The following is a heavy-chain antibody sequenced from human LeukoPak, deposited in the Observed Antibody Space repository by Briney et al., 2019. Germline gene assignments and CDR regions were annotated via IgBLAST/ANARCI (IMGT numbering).Heavy chain of an antibody. V-gene: IGHV4-34*01. CDR2: INHSGST. CDR1: GGSFSGYY. D-gene: IGHD6-19*01. Sequence: SETLSLTCAVYGGSFSGYYWSWIRQPPGKGLEGIGQINHSGSTNYNPSLKSRVTISVDTSKNQFSLKLSSVTAADMAVYYSPRCDNYSSGWHWSGRDWSAPWSQGRLVTVSS. J-gene: IGHJ5*02. CDR3: PRCDNYSSGWHWSGRDWSAP.